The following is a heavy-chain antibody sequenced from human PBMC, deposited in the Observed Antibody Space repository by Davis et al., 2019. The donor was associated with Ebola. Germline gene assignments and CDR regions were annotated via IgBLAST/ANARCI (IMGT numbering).Heavy chain of an antibody. CDR3: ARGGGSYTFDF. Sequence: GESLKISCAASGFTVSSNYMSWVRQVPGKGLEWVSAIYSGGSTYYADSVKGRFIISRDNSKNTLYLQMNSLRAEDTAVYSCARGGGSYTFDFWGQGTLVTVSS. CDR2: IYSGGST. V-gene: IGHV3-66*01. CDR1: GFTVSSNY. J-gene: IGHJ4*02. D-gene: IGHD1-26*01.